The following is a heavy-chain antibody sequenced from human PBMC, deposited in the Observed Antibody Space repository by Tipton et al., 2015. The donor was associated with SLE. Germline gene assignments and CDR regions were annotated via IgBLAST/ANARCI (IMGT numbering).Heavy chain of an antibody. CDR2: ANRNEGT. D-gene: IGHD2-21*01. CDR3: AVHSIRDPAFDI. Sequence: TLSLTCTVSGASTNTKYWTWIRQSPGKGLEWIGYANRNEGTKIKSSLERRVTISLDTSRSQFSLRLSSVTAADTAVYYCAVHSIRDPAFDIWGQGTMVTVSS. J-gene: IGHJ3*02. V-gene: IGHV4-59*13. CDR1: GASTNTKY.